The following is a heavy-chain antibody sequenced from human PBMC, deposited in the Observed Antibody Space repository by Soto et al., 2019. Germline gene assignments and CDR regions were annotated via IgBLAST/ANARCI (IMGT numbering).Heavy chain of an antibody. D-gene: IGHD2-15*01. CDR1: GYTFTSYD. CDR3: ARGGDCSGGSCYSSYYYYYMDV. J-gene: IGHJ6*03. Sequence: QVQLVQSGAEVKKPGASVKVSCKASGYTFTSYDINWVRQATGQGLEWMGWMNPNSGNTGYAQKFQGRVTMTRNTSISTAYMGLSSLRSEDTAVYYCARGGDCSGGSCYSSYYYYYMDVWGKGTTVTVSS. V-gene: IGHV1-8*01. CDR2: MNPNSGNT.